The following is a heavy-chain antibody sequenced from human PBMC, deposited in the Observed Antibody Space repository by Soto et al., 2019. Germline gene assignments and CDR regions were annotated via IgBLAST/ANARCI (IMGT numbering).Heavy chain of an antibody. D-gene: IGHD6-19*01. CDR2: IYYSGST. J-gene: IGHJ3*02. Sequence: QVQLQESGPGLVKPSETLSLTCTVSGGSISSYYWSWIRQPPGKGLEWIGYIYYSGSTNYNPSLKSRVTISVDTSKNQFSLKLRSVTAADTAVYYCARQGSSGWEGYAFDIWGQGTMVTVSS. V-gene: IGHV4-59*08. CDR1: GGSISSYY. CDR3: ARQGSSGWEGYAFDI.